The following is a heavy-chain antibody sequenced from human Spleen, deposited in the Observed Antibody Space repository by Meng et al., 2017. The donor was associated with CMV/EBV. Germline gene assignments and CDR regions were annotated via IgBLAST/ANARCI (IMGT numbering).Heavy chain of an antibody. D-gene: IGHD1-1*01. Sequence: SVKVSCKVSGGTFSRHAISWVRQAPGQGLEWMGGIIPIFDTANYAQKFQGRVAITTNESTSTAYMELSSLRSEDTALYYCARSNSRYNLNDDLDYFYGLDVWGQGTTVTVSS. CDR2: IIPIFDTA. CDR3: ARSNSRYNLNDDLDYFYGLDV. CDR1: GGTFSRHA. J-gene: IGHJ6*02. V-gene: IGHV1-69*05.